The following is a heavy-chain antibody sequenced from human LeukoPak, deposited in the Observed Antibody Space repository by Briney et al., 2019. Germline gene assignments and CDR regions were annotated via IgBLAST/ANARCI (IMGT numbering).Heavy chain of an antibody. J-gene: IGHJ3*02. D-gene: IGHD6-6*01. V-gene: IGHV1-69*05. CDR2: IIPIFGTA. CDR3: ATPTLAARPSGAFDI. Sequence: ASVKVSCKASGGTFSSYAISWVRQAPGQGLEWMGGIIPIFGTANYAQKFQGRVTITTDESTSTAYMELSSLRSEDTAVYYCATPTLAARPSGAFDIWGQGTMVTVSS. CDR1: GGTFSSYA.